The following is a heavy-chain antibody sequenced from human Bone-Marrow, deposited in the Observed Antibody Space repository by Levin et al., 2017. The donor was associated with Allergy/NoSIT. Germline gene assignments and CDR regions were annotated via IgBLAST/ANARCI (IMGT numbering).Heavy chain of an antibody. CDR1: GFIFGTYG. J-gene: IGHJ4*02. D-gene: IGHD5-12*01. CDR3: AKVGMGGIVATTDQGYFDY. CDR2: ISFDAINK. V-gene: IGHV3-30*18. Sequence: PGGSLRLSCAASGFIFGTYGMHWVRQVPGKGLEWVAVISFDAINKYYADSVRGRFTISRDNSKNTLYLQMDSLRVEDTAVYYCAKVGMGGIVATTDQGYFDYWGQGTLVTVSS.